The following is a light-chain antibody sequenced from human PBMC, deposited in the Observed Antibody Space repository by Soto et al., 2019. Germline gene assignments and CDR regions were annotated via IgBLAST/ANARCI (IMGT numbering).Light chain of an antibody. CDR1: QRIGRW. CDR3: QHYNSYSQT. J-gene: IGKJ1*01. Sequence: DTQMTQSPSTLSASLGDRVTITCRASQRIGRWLAWYQQKPGKAPKLLIYYASTLQSGVPSRFSASGSGTEFALTISSLQPDDFATYYCQHYNSYSQTFGQGTKVEF. CDR2: YAS. V-gene: IGKV1-5*01.